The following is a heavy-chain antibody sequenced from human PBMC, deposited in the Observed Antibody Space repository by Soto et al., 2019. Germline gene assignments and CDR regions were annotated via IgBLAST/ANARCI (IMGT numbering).Heavy chain of an antibody. CDR1: GDTFTSYY. CDR3: ARGAKIAVAGKLSVFDI. J-gene: IGHJ3*02. Sequence: QVQLMQSGAEVKKPGASVKVSCNTSGDTFTSYYFHWVRQAPGLRLEWMGTVNPSGGGTFYAKRFRGRVTMTSETSTRTVYTELSSLSSEETAIYSCARGAKIAVAGKLSVFDIWGQGTLVTVSS. V-gene: IGHV1-46*01. D-gene: IGHD6-19*01. CDR2: VNPSGGGT.